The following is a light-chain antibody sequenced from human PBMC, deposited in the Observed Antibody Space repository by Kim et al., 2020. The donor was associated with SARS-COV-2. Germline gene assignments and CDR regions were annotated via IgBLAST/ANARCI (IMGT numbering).Light chain of an antibody. V-gene: IGKV3D-7*01. CDR3: QQDYNLPWT. Sequence: PGERVTRSCRASQSVSSSYLTWYQQKPGQAPRLLIYGASTRATSIPARFSGSGSGTDFTLTISSLQPEDFAVYYCQQDYNLPWTFGQGTKVDIK. CDR2: GAS. J-gene: IGKJ1*01. CDR1: QSVSSSY.